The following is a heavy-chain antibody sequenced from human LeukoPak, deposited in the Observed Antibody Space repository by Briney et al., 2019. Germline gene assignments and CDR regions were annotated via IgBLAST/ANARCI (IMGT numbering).Heavy chain of an antibody. V-gene: IGHV3-23*01. D-gene: IGHD2-2*02. CDR2: ISGSGGST. CDR1: GFTFSSYA. CDR3: AKESTFVVVPAAIPDY. Sequence: PGGSLRLSCAAFGFTFSSYAMSWVRQAPGKGLEWVSAISGSGGSTYYADSVKGRFTISRDNSKNTLYLQMNSLRAEDTAVYYCAKESTFVVVPAAIPDYWGQGTLVTVSS. J-gene: IGHJ4*02.